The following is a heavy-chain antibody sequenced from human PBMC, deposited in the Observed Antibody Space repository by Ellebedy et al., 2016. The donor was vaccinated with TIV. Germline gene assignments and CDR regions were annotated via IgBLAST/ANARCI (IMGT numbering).Heavy chain of an antibody. Sequence: MPSETLSLTCTVSGGSINSSSYYWGWIRQPPGKGLEWIGSIFYSGNTYYNPSLKSRVTISVDTSKPQFSLKLSSVTAADTAVYYCARVAYGGGDCYSGFDYWGQGTLVTVSS. CDR3: ARVAYGGGDCYSGFDY. V-gene: IGHV4-39*07. D-gene: IGHD2-21*02. CDR1: GGSINSSSYY. CDR2: IFYSGNT. J-gene: IGHJ4*02.